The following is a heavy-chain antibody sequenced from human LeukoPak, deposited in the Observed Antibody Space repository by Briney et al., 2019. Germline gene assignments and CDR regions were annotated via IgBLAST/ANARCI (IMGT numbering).Heavy chain of an antibody. CDR1: GGTFSSYA. J-gene: IGHJ6*03. CDR3: ARASYYYDSSGYYYYYYYYMDV. CDR2: IIPIFGTA. Sequence: SVKVSCKASGGTFSSYAITWVRQAPGQGLEWMGGIIPIFGTANYAQKFQGRVTITTDESTSTAYMELSSLRSEDTAVYYCARASYYYDSSGYYYYYYYYMDVWGKGTTVTVSS. D-gene: IGHD3-22*01. V-gene: IGHV1-69*05.